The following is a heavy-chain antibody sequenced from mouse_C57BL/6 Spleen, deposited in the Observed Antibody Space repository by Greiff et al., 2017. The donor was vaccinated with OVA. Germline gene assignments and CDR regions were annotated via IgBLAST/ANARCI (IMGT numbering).Heavy chain of an antibody. CDR1: GFTFSDYG. V-gene: IGHV5-17*01. CDR2: ISSGSSTI. J-gene: IGHJ2*01. CDR3: ARGDPYYFDY. D-gene: IGHD3-3*01. Sequence: EVKLMESGGGLVKPGGSLKLSCAASGFTFSDYGMHWVRQAPEKGLEWVAYISSGSSTIYYADTVKGRFTISRDNAKNTLFLQMTSLRSEDTAMYYCARGDPYYFDYWGQGTTLTVSS.